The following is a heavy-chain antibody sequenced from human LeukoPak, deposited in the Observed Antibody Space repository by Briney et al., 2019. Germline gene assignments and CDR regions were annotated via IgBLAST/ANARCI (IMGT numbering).Heavy chain of an antibody. J-gene: IGHJ4*02. CDR2: IKQDGSDK. D-gene: IGHD4-17*01. Sequence: GGSLRLSCAASGFTFSRYWMSWVRQAPGRGLEWVANIKQDGSDKYYVGSVKGRFTISRDNAKTSLFLQSTNLRAEDTAVYYCAREVYGDNYFDYWGRGTLVTVAS. CDR1: GFTFSRYW. CDR3: AREVYGDNYFDY. V-gene: IGHV3-7*05.